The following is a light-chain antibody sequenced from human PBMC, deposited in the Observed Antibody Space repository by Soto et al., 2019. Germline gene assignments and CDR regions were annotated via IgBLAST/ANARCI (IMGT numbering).Light chain of an antibody. CDR1: SSDVGGYNY. CDR2: EVS. CDR3: SSYAGSNNLV. Sequence: QSALTQPPSASGSPGQSVTISCTGTSSDVGGYNYVSWYQQHPGKAPKLMIYEVSKRPSGVPDRFSGSKSGNTASLTVSGRQAEDAADYYCSSYAGSNNLVFGGGTKLTVL. V-gene: IGLV2-8*01. J-gene: IGLJ2*01.